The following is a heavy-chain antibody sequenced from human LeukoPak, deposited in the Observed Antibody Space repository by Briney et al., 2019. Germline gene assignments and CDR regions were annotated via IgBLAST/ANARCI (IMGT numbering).Heavy chain of an antibody. V-gene: IGHV1-69*13. CDR1: GGTFSSYA. J-gene: IGHJ4*02. CDR3: ARARYYYDSSGYYLDY. CDR2: IIPIFGTA. Sequence: RASVKVSCKASGGTFSSYAISWVRQAPGQGLEWMGGIIPIFGTANYAQKFQGRVTITADESTSTAYMELSSLRSGDTAVYYCARARYYYDSSGYYLDYWGQGTLVTVSS. D-gene: IGHD3-22*01.